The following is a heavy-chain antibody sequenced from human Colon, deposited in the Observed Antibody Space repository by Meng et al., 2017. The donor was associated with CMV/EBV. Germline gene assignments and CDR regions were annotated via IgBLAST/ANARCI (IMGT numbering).Heavy chain of an antibody. CDR1: VFIFSRYW. CDR3: ARDIVATIF. V-gene: IGHV3-74*03. Sequence: LGLSCAGSVFIFSRYWMHWVRQVPGKGLVWVARTSHDGTRKTYADFVKGRFTISRDNTKDTLYLQMNSLTVDDTGLYYCARDIVATIFWGQGTLVTVSS. J-gene: IGHJ4*02. D-gene: IGHD5-12*01. CDR2: TSHDGTRK.